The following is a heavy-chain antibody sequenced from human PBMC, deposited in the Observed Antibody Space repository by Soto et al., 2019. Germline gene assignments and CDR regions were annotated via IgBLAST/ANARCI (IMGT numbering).Heavy chain of an antibody. V-gene: IGHV3-23*01. CDR1: GFTFSSYA. CDR3: DKDHCTNGVCWYFDL. Sequence: GGSLRLSCAASGFTFSSYAMSWVRQAPGKGLEWVSAISGSGGSTYYADSVKGRFTISRDNSKNTMYLQINSLRAEDTAVYSGDKDHCTNGVCWYFDLWGRGTLVTVSS. D-gene: IGHD2-8*01. CDR2: ISGSGGST. J-gene: IGHJ2*01.